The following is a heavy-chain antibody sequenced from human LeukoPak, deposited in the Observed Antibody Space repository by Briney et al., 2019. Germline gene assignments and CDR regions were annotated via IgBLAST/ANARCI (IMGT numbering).Heavy chain of an antibody. V-gene: IGHV4-38-2*02. D-gene: IGHD2-2*01. CDR2: IYHSGST. Sequence: SETLSLTCAVSGYSISSGCYWGWIRQPPGKGLEWIGSIYHSGSTYYNPSLKSRVTISVDTSKNQFSLKLSSVTAADTAVYYCARDIVVVPAAMRGWFDPWGQGTLVTVSS. J-gene: IGHJ5*02. CDR1: GYSISSGCY. CDR3: ARDIVVVPAAMRGWFDP.